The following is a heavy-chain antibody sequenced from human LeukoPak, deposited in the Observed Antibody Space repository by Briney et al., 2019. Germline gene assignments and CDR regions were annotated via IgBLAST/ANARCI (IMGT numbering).Heavy chain of an antibody. V-gene: IGHV4-4*09. D-gene: IGHD3-22*01. CDR3: ARHLGSSGYSRGGPDAFDI. CDR2: IYTSGST. J-gene: IGHJ3*02. Sequence: SETLSLTCTVAGGSISSYYWSWIRQPPGKGLEWVGYIYTSGSTNYNPSLKSRVTISVDTSKNQFSLKLSSVTAADTAVYYCARHLGSSGYSRGGPDAFDIWGQGTMVTVSS. CDR1: GGSISSYY.